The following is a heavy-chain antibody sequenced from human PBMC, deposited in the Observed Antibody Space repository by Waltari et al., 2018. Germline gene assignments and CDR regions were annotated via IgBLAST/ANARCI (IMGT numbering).Heavy chain of an antibody. CDR2: INHSPNS. Sequence: QVHLQQWGAGLLRPSETLSLICAVYGVSLRGYYCGWIRPPPGKGLEWIGEINHSPNSNYNPSLRSRVHMSIDTSQNQFSLQLTSVTAADTGVYYCVRLEDCTGPGGNCYSGAPFAVDVWGQGTTVTVPS. D-gene: IGHD2-8*02. CDR1: GVSLRGYY. CDR3: VRLEDCTGPGGNCYSGAPFAVDV. V-gene: IGHV4-34*01. J-gene: IGHJ6*02.